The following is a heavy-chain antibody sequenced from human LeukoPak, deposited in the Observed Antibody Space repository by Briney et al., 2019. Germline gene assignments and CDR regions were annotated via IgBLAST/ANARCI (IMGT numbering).Heavy chain of an antibody. D-gene: IGHD3-22*01. V-gene: IGHV3-30-3*01. J-gene: IGHJ4*02. CDR2: ISYDGSNK. Sequence: GGSLRLSCAASGFTFSSYAMHWVRQAPGKGLEWVAVISYDGSNKYYADSVKGRFTISRDNSKNTLYLQMNSLRAEDTAVYYCARGRGYYDSSGYAHWGQGTLVTVSS. CDR1: GFTFSSYA. CDR3: ARGRGYYDSSGYAH.